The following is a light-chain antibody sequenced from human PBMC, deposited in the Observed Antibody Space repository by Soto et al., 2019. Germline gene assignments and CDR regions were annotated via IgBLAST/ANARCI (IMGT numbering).Light chain of an antibody. CDR3: QQTYSTPLT. V-gene: IGKV1-39*01. CDR2: AAS. Sequence: DIQMTQSPSTLSGSVGDRVTITCRASQSVRSWLAWYQQKPGKAPNLLIYAASNLQSGVPARFSGSGSGTDFTLTISTLQPEDFATYYCQQTYSTPLTFGGGTKVDIK. CDR1: QSVRSW. J-gene: IGKJ4*01.